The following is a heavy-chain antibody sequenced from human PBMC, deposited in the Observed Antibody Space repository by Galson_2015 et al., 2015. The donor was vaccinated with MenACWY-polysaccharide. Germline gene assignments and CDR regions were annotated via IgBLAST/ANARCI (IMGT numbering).Heavy chain of an antibody. D-gene: IGHD2-2*01. V-gene: IGHV3-9*01. J-gene: IGHJ4*02. CDR1: GFTFDDFA. Sequence: SLRLSCAASGFTFDDFAMHWVRHAPGKGLEWVSSISWNSGSIGYAVSVKGRFTISRDNAKNSLYLQMNSLRIEDTAFYYCAKAGYCSSASCYYFDNWGQGTLVTVSS. CDR2: ISWNSGSI. CDR3: AKAGYCSSASCYYFDN.